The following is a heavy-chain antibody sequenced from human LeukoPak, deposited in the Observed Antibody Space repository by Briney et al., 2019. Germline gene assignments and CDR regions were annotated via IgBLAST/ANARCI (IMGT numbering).Heavy chain of an antibody. V-gene: IGHV3-23*01. Sequence: GGSLRLSCAASGFTFSSYAMSWFRQAPGKGLEWVSAISGSGGSTYYADSVKGRFTISRDNSKNTLYLQMNSLRAEDTAVYYCAKDVTIFGVVSLDYWGQGTLVTVSS. J-gene: IGHJ4*02. CDR3: AKDVTIFGVVSLDY. D-gene: IGHD3-3*01. CDR2: ISGSGGST. CDR1: GFTFSSYA.